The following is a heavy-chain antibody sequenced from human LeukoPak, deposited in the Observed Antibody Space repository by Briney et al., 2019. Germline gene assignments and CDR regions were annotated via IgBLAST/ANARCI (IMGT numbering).Heavy chain of an antibody. Sequence: GGSLRLSCAASGFTFSSYWVSWVRQAPGKGLEWVANIKQDGSEKYYVDSVKGRFTISRDNAKNSLYLQMNSLRAEDTAVYYCARYSGSPFDYWGQGTLVTVSS. CDR3: ARYSGSPFDY. CDR2: IKQDGSEK. D-gene: IGHD1-26*01. J-gene: IGHJ4*02. CDR1: GFTFSSYW. V-gene: IGHV3-7*01.